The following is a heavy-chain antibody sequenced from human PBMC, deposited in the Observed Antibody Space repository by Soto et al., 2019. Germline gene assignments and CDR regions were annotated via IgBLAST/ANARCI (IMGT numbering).Heavy chain of an antibody. Sequence: EVQLLESGGGLVQPGGSLRLSCAVSGLSSSSSSMSWVRQAPGKGLEWVSTISPSGHYTHYADSVKGRFTISRHTSNNPLWLQMNSLIADDSAIYYCAKEGAQGFRDYFISYMDVWGKGTTVSVSS. V-gene: IGHV3-23*01. CDR2: ISPSGHYT. J-gene: IGHJ6*03. CDR3: AKEGAQGFRDYFISYMDV. CDR1: GLSSSSSS. D-gene: IGHD4-17*01.